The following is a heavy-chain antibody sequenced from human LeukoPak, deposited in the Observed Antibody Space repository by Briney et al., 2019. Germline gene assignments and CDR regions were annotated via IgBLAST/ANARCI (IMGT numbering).Heavy chain of an antibody. J-gene: IGHJ4*02. V-gene: IGHV3-33*01. D-gene: IGHD5-12*01. CDR3: ARGSGGYDW. CDR2: IWYDGSNK. Sequence: GGSLRLSCAASGFTFSSYGMHWVRQAPGRGLEWVAVIWYDGSNKYYADSVKGRFTISRDNSKNTLYLQMNSLRAEDTAVYYCARGSGGYDWWGQGTLVTVSS. CDR1: GFTFSSYG.